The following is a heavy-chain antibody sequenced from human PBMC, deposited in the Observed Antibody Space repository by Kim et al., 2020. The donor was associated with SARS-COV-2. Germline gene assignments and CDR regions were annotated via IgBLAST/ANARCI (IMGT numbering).Heavy chain of an antibody. CDR1: GFTFSTYV. D-gene: IGHD2-21*01. J-gene: IGHJ4*01. CDR2: IREDGSKN. Sequence: GGSLRLSCAASGFTFSTYVMNWVRQAPGKGLEWVSAIREDGSKNYSDDSVEGRFTISRDNTKNPLYLQMNSLRAEDTAVYYCARNLARRSHDCGYWG. V-gene: IGHV3-33*08. CDR3: ARNLARRSHDCGY.